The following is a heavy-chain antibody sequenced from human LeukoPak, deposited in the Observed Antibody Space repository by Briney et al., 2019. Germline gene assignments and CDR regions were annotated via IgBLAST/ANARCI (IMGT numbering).Heavy chain of an antibody. V-gene: IGHV3-23*01. CDR1: GFTFSTYD. CDR2: ISGSGGSR. CDR3: AKFRGYSYGPIGY. Sequence: PGGSLRLSCAASGFTFSTYDMSWVRQAPGKGLEWVSAISGSGGSRFYADSVKGRFTISRDNSKNTLYLQMNSLRAEDTAVYYCAKFRGYSYGPIGYWGQGTLVTVSS. D-gene: IGHD5-18*01. J-gene: IGHJ4*02.